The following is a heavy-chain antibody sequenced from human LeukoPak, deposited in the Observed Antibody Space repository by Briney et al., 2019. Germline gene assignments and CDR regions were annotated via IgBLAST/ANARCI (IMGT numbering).Heavy chain of an antibody. V-gene: IGHV3-48*04. CDR3: ARDRGEGWFDP. CDR2: ISSSGSTI. CDR1: GFTFSSYS. D-gene: IGHD3-16*01. J-gene: IGHJ5*02. Sequence: PGGSLRLSCAASGFTFSSYSMNWVRQAPGKGLEWVSYISSSGSTIYYADSVKDRFTISRDNAKNSLYLQMNSLRAEDTAVYYCARDRGEGWFDPWGQGTLVTVSS.